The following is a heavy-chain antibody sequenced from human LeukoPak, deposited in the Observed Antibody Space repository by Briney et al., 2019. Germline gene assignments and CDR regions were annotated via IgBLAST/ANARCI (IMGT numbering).Heavy chain of an antibody. CDR3: ARDRSYGSFNY. V-gene: IGHV3-48*03. CDR2: ISSSGSTI. J-gene: IGHJ4*02. Sequence: GGSLRLSCAASGFTFSSFEMNWVRQAPGKGLEWVSYISSSGSTIYYADSVKGRFTISRDNAKNSLYLQMNSLRAEDTAVYYCARDRSYGSFNYWGQGTLVTVSS. D-gene: IGHD5-18*01. CDR1: GFTFSSFE.